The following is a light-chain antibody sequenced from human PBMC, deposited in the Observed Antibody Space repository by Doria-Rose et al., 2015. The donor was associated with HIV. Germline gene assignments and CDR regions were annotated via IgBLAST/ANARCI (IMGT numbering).Light chain of an antibody. CDR1: QSFSSTY. V-gene: IGKV3-20*01. Sequence: EIALTQSPGTLSLSPGERATLSCRASQSFSSTYLAWYQQKPGQAPSLLIYDGSTRATGIPDRFSASASGTDFTLTINRLEPEDFALYYCHQYGTSWTFGQGTKVEI. CDR2: DGS. CDR3: HQYGTSWT. J-gene: IGKJ1*01.